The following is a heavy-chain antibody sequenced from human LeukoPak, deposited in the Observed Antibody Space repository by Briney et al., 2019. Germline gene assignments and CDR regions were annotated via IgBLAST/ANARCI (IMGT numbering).Heavy chain of an antibody. D-gene: IGHD5-24*01. V-gene: IGHV1-3*04. J-gene: IGHJ3*02. CDR3: ARPGNPRDGYNYMQAFDI. Sequence: GASVKVSCKASGYTFTSYAMHWVRQAPGQRLEWMGWINTGNGNTKYSQKFQGRVTITRDTSASTAYMELSSLRSEDTAVYYCARPGNPRDGYNYMQAFDIWGQGTMVTVSS. CDR1: GYTFTSYA. CDR2: INTGNGNT.